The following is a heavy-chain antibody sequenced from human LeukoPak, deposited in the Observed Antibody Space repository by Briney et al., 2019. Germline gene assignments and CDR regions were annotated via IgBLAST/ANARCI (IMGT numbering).Heavy chain of an antibody. D-gene: IGHD3-10*01. V-gene: IGHV1-18*01. J-gene: IGHJ4*02. Sequence: ASVKVSCKASGYTFTSYGISWVRQAPGQGLEWMGWISAYNGNANYAQKFQGRVTMTEDTSTDTAYMELSSLKTEDTAVYYCTRHDYYGSGSYSHYWGQGTLVTVSS. CDR1: GYTFTSYG. CDR2: ISAYNGNA. CDR3: TRHDYYGSGSYSHY.